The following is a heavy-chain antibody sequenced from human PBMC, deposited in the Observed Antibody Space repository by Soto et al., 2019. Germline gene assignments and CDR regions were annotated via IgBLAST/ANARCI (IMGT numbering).Heavy chain of an antibody. CDR1: GYTFTSYA. CDR2: INAGNGNT. CDR3: ARDFSWFGQLITSDY. Sequence: QVQLVQSGAEVKKPGASVKVSCKASGYTFTSYAMHWVRQAPGQRLEWIGWINAGNGNTKYSQKFQGRVTITRDTSASTAYMELSSLRSEDTAEYYCARDFSWFGQLITSDYWGQGTLVTVSS. V-gene: IGHV1-3*01. J-gene: IGHJ4*02. D-gene: IGHD3-10*01.